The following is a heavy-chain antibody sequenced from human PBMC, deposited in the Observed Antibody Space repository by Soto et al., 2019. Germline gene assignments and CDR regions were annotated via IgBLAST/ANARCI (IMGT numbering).Heavy chain of an antibody. J-gene: IGHJ4*02. Sequence: PSETLSLTCTVSGGSISSSSYYWGWIRQPPGKGLEWIGSIFYSGSTNYNPSLKSRVTISVDTSKNQFSLKLSSVTAADTAVYYCASYDPYSSSSGWGQGTLVTVSS. V-gene: IGHV4-39*07. CDR2: IFYSGST. D-gene: IGHD6-6*01. CDR1: GGSISSSSYY. CDR3: ASYDPYSSSSG.